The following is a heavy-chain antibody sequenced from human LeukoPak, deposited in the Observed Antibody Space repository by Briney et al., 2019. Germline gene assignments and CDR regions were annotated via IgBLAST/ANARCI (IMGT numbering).Heavy chain of an antibody. V-gene: IGHV4-4*07. Sequence: SETLSLTCTVSGGSISSYYWSWIRQPAGKGLEWIGRIYTSGSTNYNPSLKSRVTMSVDTSKNQFSLKLSSVTSADTAVYYCAREGDITMVRGVNMVWFDPWGQGTLVTVSS. CDR2: IYTSGST. CDR3: AREGDITMVRGVNMVWFDP. D-gene: IGHD3-10*01. J-gene: IGHJ5*02. CDR1: GGSISSYY.